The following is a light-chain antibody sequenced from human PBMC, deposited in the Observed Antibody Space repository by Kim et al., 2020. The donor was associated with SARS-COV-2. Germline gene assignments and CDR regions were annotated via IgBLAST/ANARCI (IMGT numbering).Light chain of an antibody. CDR3: NSRGSGQHL. CDR2: GKN. Sequence: SSELTQDPAVSVALGQTVRITCQGDSLRSYYANWYQQKPGQAPLLVLYGKNNRPSGIPDRFSGSSSTNTASLTITGAQAEDEADYYCNSRGSGQHLFGGGTKLTVL. V-gene: IGLV3-19*01. CDR1: SLRSYY. J-gene: IGLJ2*01.